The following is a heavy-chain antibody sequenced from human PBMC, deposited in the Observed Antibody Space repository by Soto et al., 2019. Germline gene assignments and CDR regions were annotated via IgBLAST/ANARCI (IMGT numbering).Heavy chain of an antibody. Sequence: PSETLSLTCTVSGGSISTGYWTWIRQPPEKGLEWIGYIYYSDSINYNPSLSSRVTISVDTSKNQFSLYLQMNSLRAEDTAVYYCARAPRGYSYGYLGFDYWGQGTLVTVSS. V-gene: IGHV4-59*12. CDR1: GGSISTGY. D-gene: IGHD5-18*01. CDR3: ARAPRGYSYGYLGFDY. CDR2: IYYSDSI. J-gene: IGHJ4*02.